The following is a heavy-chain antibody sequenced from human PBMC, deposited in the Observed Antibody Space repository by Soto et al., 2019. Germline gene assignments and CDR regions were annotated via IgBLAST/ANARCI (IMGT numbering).Heavy chain of an antibody. CDR1: GGSISSSSYY. CDR3: ASTVAASSGWYDVGTDFDY. Sequence: SETLSLTCTVSGGSISSSSYYWGWIRQPPGKGLEWIGSIYYSGSTYYNPSLKSRVTISVDTSKNQFSLKLSSVTAADTAVYYCASTVAASSGWYDVGTDFDYWGQGTLVTVSS. J-gene: IGHJ4*02. CDR2: IYYSGST. D-gene: IGHD6-19*01. V-gene: IGHV4-39*01.